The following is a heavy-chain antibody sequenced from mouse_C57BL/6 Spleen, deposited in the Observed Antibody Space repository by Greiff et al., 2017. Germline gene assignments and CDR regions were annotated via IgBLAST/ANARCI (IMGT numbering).Heavy chain of an antibody. CDR1: GYTFTSYW. V-gene: IGHV1-50*01. CDR2: IDPSDSYT. J-gene: IGHJ2*01. CDR3: ARWSYGRFDY. Sequence: VQLQQPGAELVKPGASVKLSCKASGYTFTSYWMQWVKQRPGQGLEWIGEIDPSDSYTNYNQKFKGKATLTVDTSSSTAYMQLSSLTSEDSAVYYCARWSYGRFDYWCQGTTLTVSS. D-gene: IGHD1-1*01.